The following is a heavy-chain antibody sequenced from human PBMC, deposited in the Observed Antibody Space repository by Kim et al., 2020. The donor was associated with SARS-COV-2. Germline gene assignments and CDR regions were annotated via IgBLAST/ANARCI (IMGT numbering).Heavy chain of an antibody. D-gene: IGHD3-10*01. J-gene: IGHJ4*02. CDR3: TRVIGAQGGFYFDY. CDR2: IRSKAYGGTT. CDR1: GFTFGDYA. V-gene: IGHV3-49*04. Sequence: GGSLRLSCTASGFTFGDYAMSWVRQAPGKGLEWVGFIRSKAYGGTTEYAASVKGRFTISRDDSKSIAYLQMNSLKTEDTAVYYCTRVIGAQGGFYFDYWGQGTLVTVSA.